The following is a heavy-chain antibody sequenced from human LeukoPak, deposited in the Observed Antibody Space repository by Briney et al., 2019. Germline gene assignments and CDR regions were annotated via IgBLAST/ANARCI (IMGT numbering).Heavy chain of an antibody. CDR2: ISGSGGST. D-gene: IGHD4-17*01. Sequence: GGSLRLSCAASGFTFSSYAMSWVRQAPGKGLEWVSAISGSGGSTYYADSVKGRFTISRDNSKKTLYLQMNSLRAEDTAVYYCAKLYGDYYYYYYMDVWGKGTTVTVSS. CDR3: AKLYGDYYYYYYMDV. J-gene: IGHJ6*03. CDR1: GFTFSSYA. V-gene: IGHV3-23*01.